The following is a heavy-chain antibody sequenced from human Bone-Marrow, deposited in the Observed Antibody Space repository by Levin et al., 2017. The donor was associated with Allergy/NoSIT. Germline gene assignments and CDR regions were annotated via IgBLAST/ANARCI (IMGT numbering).Heavy chain of an antibody. CDR2: IYHSGNT. CDR1: GGSISSGGNY. J-gene: IGHJ4*02. D-gene: IGHD2-2*03. Sequence: SETLSLTCTVSGGSISSGGNYWSWIRQQPGKGLEWIGYIYHSGNTYYNSSLKRRVMISVDTSKNQFSLKVSSVPAADTAVYYCTREDGSTLDYWGQGFLVTVSS. CDR3: TREDGSTLDY. V-gene: IGHV4-31*03.